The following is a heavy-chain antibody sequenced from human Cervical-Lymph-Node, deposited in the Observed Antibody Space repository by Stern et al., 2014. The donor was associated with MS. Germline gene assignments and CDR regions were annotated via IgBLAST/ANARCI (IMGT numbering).Heavy chain of an antibody. J-gene: IGHJ3*01. CDR1: GGTFTSFS. CDR2: IIPIFDTP. D-gene: IGHD4-17*01. Sequence: QVPLVQSGADVKKPGNSVKVSCKASGGTFTSFSINWVRLVPGQSLAWMGRIIPIFDTPNRVQKFQGRVTITADISTSTVYMALNSLRSDDTAVYYCVLPSKVTTAAFDVWGRGTLVTVSS. CDR3: VLPSKVTTAAFDV. V-gene: IGHV1-69*06.